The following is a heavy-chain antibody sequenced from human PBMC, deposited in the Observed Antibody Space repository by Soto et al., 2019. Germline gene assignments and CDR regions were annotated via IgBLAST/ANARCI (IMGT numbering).Heavy chain of an antibody. V-gene: IGHV3-30-3*01. CDR1: GFTFSSYA. Sequence: GGSLRLSCAASGFTFSSYAMHWVRQAPGKGLEWVAVISYDGSNKYYADSVKGRFTISRDNSKNTLYLQMNSLRAEDTAVYYCARDTNRITGRNFDYWGQGTLVTVSS. D-gene: IGHD1-20*01. CDR3: ARDTNRITGRNFDY. CDR2: ISYDGSNK. J-gene: IGHJ4*02.